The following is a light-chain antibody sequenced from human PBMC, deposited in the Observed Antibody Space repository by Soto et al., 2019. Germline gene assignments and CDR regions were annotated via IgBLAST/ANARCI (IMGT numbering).Light chain of an antibody. V-gene: IGKV1-12*01. Sequence: ILMTQSPSSLSAFVGDRFTITCRASQDIGNFLAWYQQKPGKAPKLLIYAASSLQSGVPSRFSGSGSGTDFTLTISSLQPEDFATYYCQQANSFPLTFGGGTKVDIK. J-gene: IGKJ4*01. CDR2: AAS. CDR3: QQANSFPLT. CDR1: QDIGNF.